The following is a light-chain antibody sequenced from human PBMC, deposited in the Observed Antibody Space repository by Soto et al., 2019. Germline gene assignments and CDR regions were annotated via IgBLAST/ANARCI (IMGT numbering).Light chain of an antibody. V-gene: IGKV1-5*01. Sequence: DIQMTQSPSTLSASVGDRVTITCRASQSISSWLAWYQQKPGKAPKLLIYDASSLESGVPSRFSGSGSGTEFTLTISSLQPDDFATYHCQQYNSYWTFGQGPKV. CDR3: QQYNSYWT. J-gene: IGKJ1*01. CDR1: QSISSW. CDR2: DAS.